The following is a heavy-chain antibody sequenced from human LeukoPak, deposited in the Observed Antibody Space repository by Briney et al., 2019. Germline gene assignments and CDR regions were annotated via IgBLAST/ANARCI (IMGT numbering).Heavy chain of an antibody. J-gene: IGHJ5*02. CDR1: GFTFSSCA. CDR2: ISVSGSNT. D-gene: IGHD3-10*01. Sequence: GGSLRLSCAASGFTFSSCAMSWVRQAPGKGLEWVSDISVSGSNTYYADSVKGRFTISRDNAKNSLYLQMNSLRAEDTAVYYCAPGRYYGSGSYHNWFDPWGQGTLVTVSS. CDR3: APGRYYGSGSYHNWFDP. V-gene: IGHV3-23*01.